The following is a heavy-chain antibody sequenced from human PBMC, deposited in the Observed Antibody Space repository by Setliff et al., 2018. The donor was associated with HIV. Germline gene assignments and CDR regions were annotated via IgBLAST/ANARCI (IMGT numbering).Heavy chain of an antibody. J-gene: IGHJ6*02. D-gene: IGHD3-10*01. CDR2: INQDGSQK. Sequence: GSLRLSCAVSGFTFSGNWMGWVRQAPGQGLEWVANINQDGSQKYYVDSAKGRFTISRDNAKKSLYLQMDSLRAEDTAVYYCARSYYGSTTAYGVDAWGQGTAVTVSS. CDR3: ARSYYGSTTAYGVDA. CDR1: GFTFSGNW. V-gene: IGHV3-7*01.